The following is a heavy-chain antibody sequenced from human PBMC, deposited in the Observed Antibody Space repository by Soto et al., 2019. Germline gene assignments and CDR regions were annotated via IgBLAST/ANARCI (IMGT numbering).Heavy chain of an antibody. Sequence: PSETLSLTCAVYGGSFSGYYWSWIRQPPGKGLEWIGEINHSGSTNYNPSLKSRVTISVDTSKNQFSLKLSSVTAADTAVYYCARGPITIFGVVTADFDYWGQGTLVTVSS. J-gene: IGHJ4*02. D-gene: IGHD3-3*01. CDR3: ARGPITIFGVVTADFDY. V-gene: IGHV4-34*01. CDR1: GGSFSGYY. CDR2: INHSGST.